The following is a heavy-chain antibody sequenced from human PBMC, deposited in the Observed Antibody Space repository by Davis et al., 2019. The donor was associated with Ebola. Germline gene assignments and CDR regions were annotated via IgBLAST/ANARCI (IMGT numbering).Heavy chain of an antibody. CDR2: IKQDGSEK. Sequence: GESLKISCAASGFTFSTYWMSWVRQAPGKGLEWVANIKQDGSEKYYVDSVKGRFTISRDNAKNSLYLQMNSLRDEDTAVYYCASRHDYWGQGTLVTVSS. V-gene: IGHV3-7*01. J-gene: IGHJ4*02. CDR1: GFTFSTYW. CDR3: ASRHDY.